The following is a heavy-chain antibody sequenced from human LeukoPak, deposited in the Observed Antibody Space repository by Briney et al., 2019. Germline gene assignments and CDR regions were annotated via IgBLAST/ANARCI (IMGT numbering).Heavy chain of an antibody. J-gene: IGHJ4*02. CDR3: ARELYNWNVDY. D-gene: IGHD1-20*01. V-gene: IGHV3-7*03. CDR1: GFTFSSYW. Sequence: GGSLRLSCAASGFTFSSYWMSWVRQAPGKGLEWVANIKQDGSEKYYVDSVKGRFTISRDNAKNSLYLQMNSLRAEDTAVYHCARELYNWNVDYWGQGTLVTVSS. CDR2: IKQDGSEK.